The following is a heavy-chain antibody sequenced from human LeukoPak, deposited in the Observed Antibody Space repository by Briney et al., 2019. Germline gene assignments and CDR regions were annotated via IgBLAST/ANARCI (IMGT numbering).Heavy chain of an antibody. CDR2: MYYSGST. CDR3: ARGHYGMDV. J-gene: IGHJ6*02. V-gene: IGHV4-59*01. CDR1: GASMSGNY. Sequence: SETLSLTCSVSGASMSGNYWSWIRQPPGKGLEGIGYMYYSGSTNYNPSLKSRVTISVDMSKNQISLKLASVTAADTAVYYCARGHYGMDVWGQGTTVTVSS.